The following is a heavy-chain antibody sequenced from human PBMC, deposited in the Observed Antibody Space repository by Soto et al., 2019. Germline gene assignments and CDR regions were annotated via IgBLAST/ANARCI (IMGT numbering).Heavy chain of an antibody. CDR1: GFTFSSYA. V-gene: IGHV3-23*01. D-gene: IGHD6-19*01. CDR2: ISGSGGST. J-gene: IGHJ3*02. CDR3: ARDVVAVAGTKYAFDI. Sequence: GGSLRLSCAASGFTFSSYAMSWVRQAPGKGLEWVSAISGSGGSTYYADSVKGRFTISRDNSKNTLYPQMNSLRAEDTAVYYCARDVVAVAGTKYAFDIWGQGTMVTVSS.